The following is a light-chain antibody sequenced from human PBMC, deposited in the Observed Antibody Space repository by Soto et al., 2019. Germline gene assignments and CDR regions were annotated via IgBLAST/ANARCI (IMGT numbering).Light chain of an antibody. CDR3: QEFGNSPYT. CDR1: QSVSSSY. V-gene: IGKV3-20*01. CDR2: GAS. Sequence: EIGLTQSPGTLSLSPGERATLSCRASQSVSSSYLAWYQQKPGQAPSLLIYGASSRATGIPDRFSGSVSGTDFTLTISRLEPEDFAVYYCQEFGNSPYTFGQGTRLEIK. J-gene: IGKJ2*01.